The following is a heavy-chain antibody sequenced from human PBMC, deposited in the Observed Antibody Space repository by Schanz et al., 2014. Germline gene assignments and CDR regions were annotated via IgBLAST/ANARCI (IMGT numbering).Heavy chain of an antibody. CDR1: GFTVSSNY. CDR2: TYSGGST. CDR3: AKDLISGWSGLDY. Sequence: EVQLVESGGGLVQPGGSLRLSCAASGFTVSSNYMSWVRQAPGKGLEWVSITYSGGSTYYADSVKGRFTISRDNSKNTLYLLMNSLRAEDTAVYYCAKDLISGWSGLDYWGQGTLVTVSS. V-gene: IGHV3-66*01. D-gene: IGHD6-19*01. J-gene: IGHJ4*02.